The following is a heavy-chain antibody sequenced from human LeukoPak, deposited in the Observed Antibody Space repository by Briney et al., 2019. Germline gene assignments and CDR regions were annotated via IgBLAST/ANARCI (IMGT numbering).Heavy chain of an antibody. Sequence: SETLSLTCTVSGGSISSYYWSWIRQPAGKGLEWIGRIYPSGTTSNNPSLKSRVTMSVDTSKDQFSLKLSSVTAADTAVYYCARDVNCGGGSCYSFNWFDPWGQGTLVTVSS. J-gene: IGHJ5*02. V-gene: IGHV4-4*07. CDR3: ARDVNCGGGSCYSFNWFDP. CDR2: IYPSGTT. CDR1: GGSISSYY. D-gene: IGHD2-15*01.